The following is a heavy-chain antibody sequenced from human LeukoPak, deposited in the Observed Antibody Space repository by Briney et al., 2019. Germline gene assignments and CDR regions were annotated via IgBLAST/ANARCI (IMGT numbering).Heavy chain of an antibody. J-gene: IGHJ6*02. CDR2: ISAYNGNT. Sequence: GASVKVSCKASGYTFTSYGISWVRQAPGQGLEWMGWISAYNGNTNYARKLQGRVTMTTDTSTSTAYMELRSLRSDDTAVYYCARGSPAMVYYGMDVWGQGTTVTVSS. CDR1: GYTFTSYG. V-gene: IGHV1-18*01. D-gene: IGHD5-18*01. CDR3: ARGSPAMVYYGMDV.